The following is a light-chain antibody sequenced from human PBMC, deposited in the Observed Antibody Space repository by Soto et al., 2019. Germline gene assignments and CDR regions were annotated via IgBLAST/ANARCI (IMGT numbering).Light chain of an antibody. CDR3: QQRGYPFT. CDR1: ENVRTY. V-gene: IGKV3-11*01. CDR2: DAS. Sequence: EIVLTQSPAPLSLSPGERATLSCRASENVRTYLAWYQQKPGQAPRLLIFDASNRATGIPARFTGSGSGTDFTLTISSLEPEDFAVYYCQQRGYPFTFGPGTKVDIK. J-gene: IGKJ3*01.